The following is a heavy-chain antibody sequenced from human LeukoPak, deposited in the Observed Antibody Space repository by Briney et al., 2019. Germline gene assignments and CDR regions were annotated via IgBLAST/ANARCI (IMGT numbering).Heavy chain of an antibody. CDR2: MNPNSGNT. J-gene: IGHJ3*02. CDR1: GYTFTSYD. CDR3: ARGPYYDFWSGYSDAFDI. V-gene: IGHV1-8*03. Sequence: ASVKVSCKASGYTFTSYDINWVRQATGQGLEWMGWMNPNSGNTGYAQKFQGRVTITRNTSISTAYMELSSLRSEDTAVYYCARGPYYDFWSGYSDAFDIWGQGTMVTVSS. D-gene: IGHD3-3*01.